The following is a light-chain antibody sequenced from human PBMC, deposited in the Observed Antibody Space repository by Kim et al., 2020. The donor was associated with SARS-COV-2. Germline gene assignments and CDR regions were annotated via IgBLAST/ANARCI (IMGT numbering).Light chain of an antibody. J-gene: IGLJ3*02. CDR1: NIGSKS. V-gene: IGLV3-21*04. Sequence: ELTQPPSVSVAPGKTARITCGGNNIGSKSVHWYQQKPGQSPVLVIYYDSDRPSGIPERFSGSNSGNTATLTISRVEAGDEADYYCQVWDSSSDHWVFGGGTQLTVL. CDR3: QVWDSSSDHWV. CDR2: YDS.